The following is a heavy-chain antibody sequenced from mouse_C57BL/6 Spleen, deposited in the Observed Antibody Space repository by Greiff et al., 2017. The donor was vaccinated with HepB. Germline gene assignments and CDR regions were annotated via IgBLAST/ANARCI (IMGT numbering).Heavy chain of an antibody. V-gene: IGHV1-15*01. J-gene: IGHJ3*01. CDR3: TRWSAYCSNYEAWFEY. Sequence: QVQLQQSGAELVRPGASVTLSCKASGYTFTDYEMHWVKQTPVHGLDWIGAIDPETGGTAYNQKFKGKAILTADKSSSTAYMELRSLTSEDSAVYYCTRWSAYCSNYEAWFEYWGQGTLVTVSA. D-gene: IGHD2-5*01. CDR2: IDPETGGT. CDR1: GYTFTDYE.